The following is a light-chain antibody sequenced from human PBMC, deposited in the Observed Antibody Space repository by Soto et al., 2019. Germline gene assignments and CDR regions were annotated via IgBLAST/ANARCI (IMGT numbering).Light chain of an antibody. CDR1: QGITSH. CDR3: QTYDKAPWT. J-gene: IGKJ1*01. CDR2: AAS. V-gene: IGKV1-27*01. Sequence: DIQMTQSPASLSASVGDRVTITCRASQGITSHLAWYQQKPGKVPKLLIYAASILRSGVPSRFSGSGSGTDFTLTISGLQPEDVATYYCQTYDKAPWTFGTGTRV.